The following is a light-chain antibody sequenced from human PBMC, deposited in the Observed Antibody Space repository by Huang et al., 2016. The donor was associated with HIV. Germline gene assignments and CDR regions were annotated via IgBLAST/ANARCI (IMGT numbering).Light chain of an antibody. CDR3: MQSLEAPYT. V-gene: IGKV2-28*01. CDR2: LGS. J-gene: IGKJ2*01. CDR1: QSLLNSNGYKY. Sequence: DIVMTQSPLSLPVTTGEPASIYCKSSQSLLNSNGYKYLNLYLQKPGQSPQLLIYLGSDRASGVPDRFIGSGSGTDFTLKISRVEAEDVGVYYCMQSLEAPYTFGQGTKLEIK.